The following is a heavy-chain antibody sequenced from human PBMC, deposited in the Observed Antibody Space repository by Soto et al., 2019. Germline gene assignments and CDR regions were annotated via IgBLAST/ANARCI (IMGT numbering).Heavy chain of an antibody. J-gene: IGHJ1*01. V-gene: IGHV3-48*03. CDR1: GFSFSSFA. CDR2: ISDDGASI. CDR3: ARENSVQAWLHHLDH. Sequence: GGSLRLSCEASGFSFSSFAINWVRQAPGRGLEWVSYISDDGASIYYADSLKGRFTISRDNAKNSLSLQMNNLRAEDTAVYYCARENSVQAWLHHLDHWGLDTLVTVSS. D-gene: IGHD5-18*01.